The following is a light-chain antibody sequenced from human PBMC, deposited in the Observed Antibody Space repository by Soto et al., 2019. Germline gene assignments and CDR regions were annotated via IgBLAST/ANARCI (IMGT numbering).Light chain of an antibody. V-gene: IGKV3-20*01. Sequence: EIVLTQSPATLSLSPGERATLSCRASQSVSSYLAWYQQKPGQAPRLLTYGASSRATGIPDRFSGSGSGTGFTLTISRLEPEDFAVYYCQQYGRLPRTFGQGTKVDIK. J-gene: IGKJ1*01. CDR2: GAS. CDR3: QQYGRLPRT. CDR1: QSVSSY.